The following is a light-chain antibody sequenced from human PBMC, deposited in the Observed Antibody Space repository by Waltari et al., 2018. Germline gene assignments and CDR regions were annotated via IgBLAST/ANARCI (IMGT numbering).Light chain of an antibody. V-gene: IGLV3-21*02. CDR2: DDT. CDR3: QVWDIDTDHGV. Sequence: SYVLTQPPSVSVAPGQTARLPCGGNNIGTKGVHWYQQKPGHAPVLVVHDDTDRPSGIPERVSGSNSGNTATLTISRVEAGDEADYYCQVWDIDTDHGVFGGGTRLTVL. J-gene: IGLJ3*02. CDR1: NIGTKG.